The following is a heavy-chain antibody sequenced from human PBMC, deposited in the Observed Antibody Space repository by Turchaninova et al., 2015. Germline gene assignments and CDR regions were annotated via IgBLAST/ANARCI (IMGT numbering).Heavy chain of an antibody. CDR1: GDSSSMCYH. CDR3: ARESRHYYDSSGYIDY. CDR2: IDHSGST. J-gene: IGHJ4*02. D-gene: IGHD3-22*01. Sequence: QVQLQESGPGLVKPAETLSLPCCVAGDSSSMCYHWGWIRQPPGKGLEWIGSIDHSGSTYYNPSLKSRVTISVDTSKNQFSLKLSSVTAADTAVYYCARESRHYYDSSGYIDYWGQGTLVTVSS. V-gene: IGHV4-38-2*02.